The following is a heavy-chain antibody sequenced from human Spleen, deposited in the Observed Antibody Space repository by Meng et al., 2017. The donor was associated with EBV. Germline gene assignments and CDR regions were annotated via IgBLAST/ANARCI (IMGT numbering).Heavy chain of an antibody. V-gene: IGHV3-23*01. CDR2: ISDGASGGTT. J-gene: IGHJ4*02. Sequence: KVSGPAVGLSNQGAPWTFASVAFGLRFRIHGMGWFRQAPGKGLEWLSVISDGASGGTTQSAKAGKPLLTNSTKNSKTTTFTHMNTLRVEETSVYLSAKLLGDFFDLWGQGTLVTVSS. CDR1: GLRFRIHG. CDR3: AKLLGDFFDL. D-gene: IGHD2-21*01.